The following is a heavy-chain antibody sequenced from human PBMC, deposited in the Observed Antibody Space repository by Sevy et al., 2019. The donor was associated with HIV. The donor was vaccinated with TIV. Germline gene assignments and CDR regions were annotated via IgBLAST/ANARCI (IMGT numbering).Heavy chain of an antibody. V-gene: IGHV3-21*01. D-gene: IGHD2-15*01. CDR3: ARASEDVVVVAASGMDV. Sequence: GGSLRLSCAASGFTFSSYSMNWVRQAPGKGLEWVSSISSSSSYIYYADSVKGRFTISRENAKNSLYLQMNSLRDEDTAVYYCARASEDVVVVAASGMDVWGQGTTVTVSS. CDR2: ISSSSSYI. J-gene: IGHJ6*02. CDR1: GFTFSSYS.